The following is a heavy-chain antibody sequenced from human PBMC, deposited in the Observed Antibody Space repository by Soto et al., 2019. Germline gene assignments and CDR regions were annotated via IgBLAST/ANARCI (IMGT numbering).Heavy chain of an antibody. CDR3: AKDRSAVVVPAAIDY. J-gene: IGHJ4*02. Sequence: PGGSLRLSCAASGFTFSSYAMSWVRQAPGKGLGWVSAISGSGGSTYYADSVKGRFTISRDNSKNTLYLQMNSLRAEDTAVYYCAKDRSAVVVPAAIDYWGQGTLVTVSS. CDR2: ISGSGGST. D-gene: IGHD2-2*01. CDR1: GFTFSSYA. V-gene: IGHV3-23*01.